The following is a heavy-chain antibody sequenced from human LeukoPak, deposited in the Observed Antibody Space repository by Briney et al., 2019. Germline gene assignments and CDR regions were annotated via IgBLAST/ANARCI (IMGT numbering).Heavy chain of an antibody. CDR1: GYTFTTYG. CDR2: INTNTGNP. V-gene: IGHV7-4-1*02. CDR3: ARGVGYYYDSSGYSNFDY. Sequence: ASVKVSCKASGYTFTTYGISWVRQAPGQGLEWMGWINTNTGNPTYAQGFTGRFVFSLDTSVSTAYLQISSLKAEDTAVYYCARGVGYYYDSSGYSNFDYWGQGTLVTVSS. J-gene: IGHJ4*02. D-gene: IGHD3-22*01.